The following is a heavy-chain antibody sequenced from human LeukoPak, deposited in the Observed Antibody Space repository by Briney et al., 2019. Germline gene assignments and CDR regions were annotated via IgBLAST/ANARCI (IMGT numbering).Heavy chain of an antibody. Sequence: GGSLRLSCAASGFTFSNYGMHWVRQAPGKGLEWVAVIWYDGSNKYYADSVKGRFTISRDNSKNTLYLQMNSLRAEDTAVYYCAKDRIAAAAAPQYYFDYWGQGTLVTVSS. CDR2: IWYDGSNK. J-gene: IGHJ4*02. V-gene: IGHV3-33*06. CDR1: GFTFSNYG. CDR3: AKDRIAAAAAPQYYFDY. D-gene: IGHD6-13*01.